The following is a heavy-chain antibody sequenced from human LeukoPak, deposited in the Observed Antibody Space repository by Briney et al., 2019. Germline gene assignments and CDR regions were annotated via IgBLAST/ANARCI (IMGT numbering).Heavy chain of an antibody. CDR3: ARGLRTGDLYY. Sequence: PGGSLRLSCAASGFTFSSYWMSWVRQAPGKGLEWVANKKQDGSEKYYVDSVKGRFTISRDNAKNSLYLQMNSLRAKDTAVYFCARGLRTGDLYYWGQGTLVTVSS. CDR2: KKQDGSEK. D-gene: IGHD7-27*01. CDR1: GFTFSSYW. V-gene: IGHV3-7*01. J-gene: IGHJ4*02.